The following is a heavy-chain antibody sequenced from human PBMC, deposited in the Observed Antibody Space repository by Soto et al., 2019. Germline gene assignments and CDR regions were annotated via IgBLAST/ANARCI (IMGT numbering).Heavy chain of an antibody. V-gene: IGHV3-33*01. CDR2: VWNDGNNK. CDR1: GFTFSRYG. J-gene: IGHJ2*01. CDR3: GGATEDWSFDL. Sequence: QVQLVESGGGVVQPGRSLRLSCAASGFTFSRYGMHWVRQAPGKGLEWVAVVWNDGNNKYYADSVKGRFTVARDNSKNTVYVEMNSLRAEDTAVYYCGGATEDWSFDLWGRGGLVTVSS.